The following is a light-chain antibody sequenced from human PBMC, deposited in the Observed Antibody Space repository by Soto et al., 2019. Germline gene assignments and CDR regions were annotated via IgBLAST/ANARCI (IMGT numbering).Light chain of an antibody. CDR1: QSVRRY. CDR3: QQYNNWPPLT. V-gene: IGKV3D-15*01. CDR2: DAS. Sequence: VVTQSPASLSSGALEPACISCRFSQSVRRYLAWYQQKPGQAPRLLIYDASTRATGIPARFSGSGSGTEFILTISSLQSEDFAVYYCQQYNNWPPLTFGQGTRLEI. J-gene: IGKJ5*01.